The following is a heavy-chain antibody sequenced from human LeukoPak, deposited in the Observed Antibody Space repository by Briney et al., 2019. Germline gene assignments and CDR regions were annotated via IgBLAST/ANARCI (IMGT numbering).Heavy chain of an antibody. Sequence: ASVKVSCKASGYTFTNHAMHWVRQAPGQGLEWMGWINTADGNTKYSQKFQGRVTITRDASASIVYLELTSLRSEDTAVYYCASPGPGTPGNGSASGGKEPLVTFSS. J-gene: IGHJ5*01. CDR3: ASPGPGTPGNGSAS. CDR1: GYTFTNHA. V-gene: IGHV1-3*04. CDR2: INTADGNT.